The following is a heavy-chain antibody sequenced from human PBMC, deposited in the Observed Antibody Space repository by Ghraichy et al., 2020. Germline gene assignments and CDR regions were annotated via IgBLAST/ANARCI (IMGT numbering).Heavy chain of an antibody. CDR2: TYYRSKWYN. CDR1: GDSVSSNSAA. D-gene: IGHD3-22*01. Sequence: SQTLSLTCAISGDSVSSNSAAWNWIRQSPSRGLEWLGRTYYRSKWYNDYAVSVKSRITINPDTSKNQFSLQLNSVTPEDTAVYYCARDGRGFSSGYYFYYYYGMDVWGQGTTVTVSS. CDR3: ARDGRGFSSGYYFYYYYGMDV. J-gene: IGHJ6*02. V-gene: IGHV6-1*01.